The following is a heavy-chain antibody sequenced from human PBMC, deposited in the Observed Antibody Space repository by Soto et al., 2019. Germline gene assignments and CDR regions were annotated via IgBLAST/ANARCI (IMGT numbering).Heavy chain of an antibody. CDR2: IIPINGIT. CDR3: ARDSMTTVTTDDYYYMDV. CDR1: GGTFSSYT. D-gene: IGHD4-17*01. V-gene: IGHV1-69*04. J-gene: IGHJ6*03. Sequence: SVKVSCKASGGTFSSYTISWVRQAPGQGLEWMGRIIPINGITKYSQKFQGRVTITRDKSTSTAYMELSSLRSEDTAVYYCARDSMTTVTTDDYYYMDVWGKGTTVTVSS.